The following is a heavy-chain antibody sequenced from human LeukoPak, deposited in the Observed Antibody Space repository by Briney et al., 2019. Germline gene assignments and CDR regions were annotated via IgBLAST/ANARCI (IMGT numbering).Heavy chain of an antibody. CDR2: ISAYNGNT. J-gene: IGHJ4*02. V-gene: IGHV1-18*01. D-gene: IGHD2-21*02. CDR1: GYTFTSYG. Sequence: ASVTVSFTASGYTFTSYGISWVRQAPGQGLEWMGWISAYNGNTNYAQKLQGRVTMTTDTSTSTAYMELRSLRSDDTAVYYCARAKRDSQPDYWGQGTLVTVSS. CDR3: ARAKRDSQPDY.